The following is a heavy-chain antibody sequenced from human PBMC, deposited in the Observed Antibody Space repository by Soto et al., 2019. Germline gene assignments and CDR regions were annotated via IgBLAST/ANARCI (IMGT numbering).Heavy chain of an antibody. Sequence: QVQLVESGGGLVKPGGSLRLSCAASGFTFSDYYMNWIRQAPGKGLEWLSYSDGSSAYTNYADSVKGRFTISRDNAKNSLLLELTSPRDEDTGVYYGAKAVGNYYGMDVWGQGTTVTVSS. CDR3: AKAVGNYYGMDV. CDR2: SDGSSAYT. D-gene: IGHD1-26*01. J-gene: IGHJ6*02. CDR1: GFTFSDYY. V-gene: IGHV3-11*06.